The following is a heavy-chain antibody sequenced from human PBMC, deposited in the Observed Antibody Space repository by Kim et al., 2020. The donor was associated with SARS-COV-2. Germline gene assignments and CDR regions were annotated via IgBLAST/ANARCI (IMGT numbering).Heavy chain of an antibody. CDR1: GGSISSSNYY. D-gene: IGHD3-3*01. V-gene: IGHV4-39*01. CDR2: FYYSGRS. J-gene: IGHJ5*02. CDR3: ARHGDGEEKPYRVQFDP. Sequence: SETLSLTCTVSGGSISSSNYYWDWIRQPPGKGLEWIGSFYYSGRSYYTASLKSRVTISVDTSKNQFSLKLSSVTAVDTAVYFCARHGDGEEKPYRVQFDPRGQGTLVTVSS.